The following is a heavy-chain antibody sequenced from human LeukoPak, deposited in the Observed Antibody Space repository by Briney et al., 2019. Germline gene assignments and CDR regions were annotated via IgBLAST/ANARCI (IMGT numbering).Heavy chain of an antibody. CDR2: ISGGGGST. V-gene: IGHV3-23*01. J-gene: IGHJ6*03. CDR3: AKEGEEWLRPGYYYYMDV. CDR1: GFTFSSSA. D-gene: IGHD5-12*01. Sequence: GGSLRLSCAASGFTFSSSAMSWVRQAPGKGLEWLSTISGGGGSTYYADSVKGRFTIPRDNSKNTLYLQMNSLRAEDTAVYYCAKEGEEWLRPGYYYYMDVWGKGTTVTVSS.